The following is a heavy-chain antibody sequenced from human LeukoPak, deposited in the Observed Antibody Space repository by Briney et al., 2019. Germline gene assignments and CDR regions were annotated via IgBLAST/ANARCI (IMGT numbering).Heavy chain of an antibody. CDR2: MNPNSGNT. CDR3: ARSPRWLFKGGGWGSGNAFDI. V-gene: IGHV1-18*01. CDR1: GGTFSSYA. J-gene: IGHJ3*02. D-gene: IGHD3-22*01. Sequence: GASVKVSCKASGGTFSSYAISWVRQATGQGLEWMGWMNPNSGNTGYAQKLQGRVTMTTDTSTSTAYMELRSLRSDDTAVYYCARSPRWLFKGGGWGSGNAFDIWGQGTMVTVSS.